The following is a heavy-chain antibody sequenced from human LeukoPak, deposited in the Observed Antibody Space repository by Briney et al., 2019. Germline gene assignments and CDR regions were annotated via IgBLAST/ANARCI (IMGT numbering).Heavy chain of an antibody. CDR2: INPNSGGT. CDR1: GYSFTGYY. D-gene: IGHD2-2*02. Sequence: PSVKVSCKTSGYSFTGYYIHWVRQAPGQGLEGMGWINPNSGGTNYAQKFQGRVTMTRDTSISTAYMVLSRLRSDDTAVYYCARGDIVVLPAGIPHNWFDPWGQGTLVTVSS. CDR3: ARGDIVVLPAGIPHNWFDP. V-gene: IGHV1-2*02. J-gene: IGHJ5*02.